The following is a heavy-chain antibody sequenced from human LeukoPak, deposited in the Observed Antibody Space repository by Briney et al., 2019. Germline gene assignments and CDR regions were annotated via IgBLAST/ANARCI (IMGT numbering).Heavy chain of an antibody. J-gene: IGHJ4*02. Sequence: GGSLRLSCAASGFTFSSFWMSWVRQAPGKGLEWVANIKKGGSQKYYVDSMEGRFTISRDNAKNSLYLQMDSLRVDDTAVYYCTRVFGGYDVSDYWGQGTLVTVSS. CDR1: GFTFSSFW. D-gene: IGHD3-3*01. CDR3: TRVFGGYDVSDY. V-gene: IGHV3-7*03. CDR2: IKKGGSQK.